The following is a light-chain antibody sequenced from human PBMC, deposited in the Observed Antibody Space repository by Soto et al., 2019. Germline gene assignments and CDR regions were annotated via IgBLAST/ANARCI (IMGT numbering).Light chain of an antibody. CDR3: QSYGSSLSGFYV. CDR2: GNS. CDR1: SSNIGAGYD. V-gene: IGLV1-40*01. J-gene: IGLJ1*01. Sequence: QPVLTQPPSVSGAPGQRVTISCTGSSSNIGAGYDVHWYQQLPGTAPKLLIYGNSNRPSGVPDRFSGSKSGTSASLAITGLQAEDEADYYCQSYGSSLSGFYVFGTGTKLTVL.